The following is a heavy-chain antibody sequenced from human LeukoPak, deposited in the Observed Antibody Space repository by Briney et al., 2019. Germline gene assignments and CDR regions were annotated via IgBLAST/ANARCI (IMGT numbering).Heavy chain of an antibody. CDR2: IYYSGST. CDR3: AKSLSYYYDTRSRAFDI. Sequence: SETLSLTCTVSGGSISSSSYYGGWIRQPPGKGLEWIGSIYYSGSTHYNPSLKSRVTISVDTSKNQFSLKLSSVTAADTAVYYCAKSLSYYYDTRSRAFDIWGQGTMVTVSS. D-gene: IGHD3-22*01. V-gene: IGHV4-39*07. CDR1: GGSISSSSYY. J-gene: IGHJ3*02.